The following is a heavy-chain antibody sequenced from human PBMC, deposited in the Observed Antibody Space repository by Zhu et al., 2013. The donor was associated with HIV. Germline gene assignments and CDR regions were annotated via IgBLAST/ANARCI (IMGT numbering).Heavy chain of an antibody. J-gene: IGHJ3*02. CDR1: GYTFTGYY. V-gene: IGHV1-2*04. Sequence: QVQLVQSGAEVKKPGASVKVSCKASGYTFTGYYMHWVRQAPGQGLEWMGWINPNSGGTNYAQKFQGWVTMTRDTSISTAYMELSRLRSDDTAVYYCARDRKGYSSGDPRFAFDIWGQGTMVTVSS. D-gene: IGHD3-22*01. CDR3: ARDRKGYSSGDPRFAFDI. CDR2: INPNSGGT.